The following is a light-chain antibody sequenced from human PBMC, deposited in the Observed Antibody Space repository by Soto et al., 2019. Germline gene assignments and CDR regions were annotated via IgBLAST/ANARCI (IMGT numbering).Light chain of an antibody. V-gene: IGLV2-14*01. Sequence: QSALTQPASASGSPGQSITISCTGTSSDVGGYNYVSWYQQHPGKAPKLMIYDVSNRPSGVSNRFSGSKSGNTASLTISGLQAEDEADYYCSSYASSGTRVFGTGTKVTVL. CDR2: DVS. J-gene: IGLJ1*01. CDR1: SSDVGGYNY. CDR3: SSYASSGTRV.